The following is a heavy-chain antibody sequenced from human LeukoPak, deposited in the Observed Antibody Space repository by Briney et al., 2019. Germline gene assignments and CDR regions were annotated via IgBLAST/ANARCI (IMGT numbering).Heavy chain of an antibody. D-gene: IGHD5-18*01. V-gene: IGHV3-21*01. CDR2: ISSSSSYI. J-gene: IGHJ2*01. Sequence: GGSLRLSCAASGFTFSSYSMNWVRQAPGKGLEWGSSISSSSSYIYYADSVKGRFTISRDNAKNSLYLQMNSLRAEDTAVYYCARGIQLWVGYWYFDLWGRGTLVTVSS. CDR1: GFTFSSYS. CDR3: ARGIQLWVGYWYFDL.